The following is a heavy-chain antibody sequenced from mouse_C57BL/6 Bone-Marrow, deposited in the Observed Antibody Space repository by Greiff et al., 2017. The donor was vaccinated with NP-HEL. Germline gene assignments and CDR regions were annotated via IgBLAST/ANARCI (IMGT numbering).Heavy chain of an antibody. CDR1: GYAFSSYW. CDR2: IYPGDGDT. Sequence: QVQLQQSGAELVKPGASVKISCKASGYAFSSYWMNWVKQRPGKGLEWIGQIYPGDGDTNYNGKFKGKATLTADKSSSTAYMQLSSLTSEDSAVYFCARSRRWLLRGPFAYWGQGTLVTVSA. J-gene: IGHJ3*01. V-gene: IGHV1-80*01. D-gene: IGHD2-3*01. CDR3: ARSRRWLLRGPFAY.